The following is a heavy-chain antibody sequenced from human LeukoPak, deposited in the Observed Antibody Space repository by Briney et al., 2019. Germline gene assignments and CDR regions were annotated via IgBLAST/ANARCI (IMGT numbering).Heavy chain of an antibody. CDR2: IYPGDSDT. CDR3: ARHLGDSSGYYHYYYYYGMDV. CDR1: GYSFTSYW. J-gene: IGHJ6*02. D-gene: IGHD3-22*01. V-gene: IGHV5-51*01. Sequence: GASLKISCKGSGYSFTSYWIGWVRQMPGKGLEWMGIIYPGDSDTRYSPSFQGQVTISADKSISTAYLQWSSLKASDTAMYYCARHLGDSSGYYHYYYYYGMDVWGQGTTVTVSS.